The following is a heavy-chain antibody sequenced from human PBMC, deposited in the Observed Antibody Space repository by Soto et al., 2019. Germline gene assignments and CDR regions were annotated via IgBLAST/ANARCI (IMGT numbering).Heavy chain of an antibody. CDR1: GFTFSSYA. V-gene: IGHV3-23*01. J-gene: IGHJ4*02. CDR2: ISGSGGST. D-gene: IGHD6-6*01. Sequence: PGGSLRLSCAASGFTFSSYAVSWVRQAPGKGLEWVSAISGSGGSTYYADSVKGRFTISRDNSKNTLYLQMNSLRAEDTAVYYCAKDLTFLFEYSSSSYLFDYWGQGTLVTVSS. CDR3: AKDLTFLFEYSSSSYLFDY.